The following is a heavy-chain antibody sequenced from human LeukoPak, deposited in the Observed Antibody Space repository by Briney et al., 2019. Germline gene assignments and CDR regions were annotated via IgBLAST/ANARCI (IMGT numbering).Heavy chain of an antibody. J-gene: IGHJ6*03. CDR2: IWYDGSNK. CDR1: GFTLSSYG. D-gene: IGHD3-3*01. V-gene: IGHV3-33*06. CDR3: AKGHRFLEWLSNLYYYYYMDV. Sequence: GGSLRLSCAASGFTLSSYGMHWVRQAPGKGLEWVAVIWYDGSNKYYADSVKGRFTISRDNSKNTLYLQMNSLRAEDTAVYYCAKGHRFLEWLSNLYYYYYMDVWGKGTTVTVSS.